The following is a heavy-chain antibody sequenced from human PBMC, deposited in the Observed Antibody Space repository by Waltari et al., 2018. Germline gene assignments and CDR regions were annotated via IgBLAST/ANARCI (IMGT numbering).Heavy chain of an antibody. D-gene: IGHD6-25*01. V-gene: IGHV5-51*01. CDR3: ARRHSDYRIVDI. CDR2: IFPGDSDT. J-gene: IGHJ3*02. Sequence: EVQLVQSGAEVKKSGESLKISCRGSGYIFTSNWIGWARQMPGKGLEWMGIIFPGDSDTRYSPSVQGQVTISADKAVTTAYLQWSSLRASDTAKYYCARRHSDYRIVDIWGQGTMVTVSS. CDR1: GYIFTSNW.